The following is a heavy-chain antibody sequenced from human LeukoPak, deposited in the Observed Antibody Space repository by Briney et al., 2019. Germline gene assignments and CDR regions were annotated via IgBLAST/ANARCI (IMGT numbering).Heavy chain of an antibody. D-gene: IGHD4-23*01. J-gene: IGHJ4*02. CDR1: GGSISSGDYY. Sequence: SETLSLTCTVSGGSISSGDYYWSWIRQPPGKGLEWIGYIYYSGSTYYNPSLKSRVTTSVDTSKNQFSLKLSSVTAAATAVYYCARDLLNEGNHLDYWGQGTLVTVSS. CDR2: IYYSGST. CDR3: ARDLLNEGNHLDY. V-gene: IGHV4-30-4*01.